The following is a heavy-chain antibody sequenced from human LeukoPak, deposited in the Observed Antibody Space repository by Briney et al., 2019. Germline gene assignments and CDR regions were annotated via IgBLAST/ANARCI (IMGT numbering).Heavy chain of an antibody. CDR1: GGSFSGYY. V-gene: IGHV4-34*01. Sequence: SETLSLTCAVYGGSFSGYYWSWIRQPPGKGLEWIGEINHSGSTNYNPSLKSRVTISVDTSKNQFSLKLSSVTAADTAVYYCAKPLIGGYSDDSTDFDYWGQGTLVTVSS. CDR2: INHSGST. J-gene: IGHJ4*02. D-gene: IGHD2-21*01. CDR3: AKPLIGGYSDDSTDFDY.